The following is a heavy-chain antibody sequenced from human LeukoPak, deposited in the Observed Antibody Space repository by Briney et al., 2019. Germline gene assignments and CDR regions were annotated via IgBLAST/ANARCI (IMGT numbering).Heavy chain of an antibody. D-gene: IGHD3-22*01. CDR3: ARWAVDRTMIVVVPYMSGAAHDY. V-gene: IGHV1-18*01. CDR1: GYTFTSYG. Sequence: RASVKVSCKASGYTFTSYGISWVRQAPGRGLEWMGWISAYNGNTNYAQKLQGRVTMTTDTSTSTAYMELRSLRSDDTAVYYCARWAVDRTMIVVVPYMSGAAHDYWGQGTLVTVSS. CDR2: ISAYNGNT. J-gene: IGHJ4*02.